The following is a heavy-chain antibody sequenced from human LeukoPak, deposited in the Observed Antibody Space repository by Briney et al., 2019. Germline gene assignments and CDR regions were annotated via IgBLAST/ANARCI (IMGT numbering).Heavy chain of an antibody. V-gene: IGHV4-59*01. CDR3: ARDPTRSGLDY. Sequence: PSETLSLTCTVSGGSISNYYWSWIRQPPGKGLEWIGYIYYSGSTNYNPSLKSRVTTSVDTSKNQLSLKLSSVTAADTAVYYCARDPTRSGLDYWGQGTLVTVSS. CDR2: IYYSGST. J-gene: IGHJ4*02. D-gene: IGHD4-11*01. CDR1: GGSISNYY.